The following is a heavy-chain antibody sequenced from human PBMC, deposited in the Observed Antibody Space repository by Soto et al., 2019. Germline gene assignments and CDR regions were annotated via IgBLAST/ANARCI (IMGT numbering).Heavy chain of an antibody. D-gene: IGHD1-20*01. CDR2: IHLGGTT. Sequence: SETLSLTCAVSGDSTTSSAWWSCVRQPPGKGLEWIGEIHLGGTTNYNPSLKSRVTILVDKSKNQFSLILNSVTAADTAIYYCARGDNWRLDLWGQGTLVTVSS. J-gene: IGHJ5*02. CDR1: GDSTTSSAW. CDR3: ARGDNWRLDL. V-gene: IGHV4-4*02.